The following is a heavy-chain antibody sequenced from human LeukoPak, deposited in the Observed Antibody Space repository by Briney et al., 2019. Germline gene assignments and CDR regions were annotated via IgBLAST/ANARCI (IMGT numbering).Heavy chain of an antibody. Sequence: GGSLRLSCVGSGFLFDDHAMHWVRQPPGKGLEWVSVISWHSRTIGYGDSVKGRFTISRDNTKNSPFLQMNSLRPEDTASYYCAKSTDSSASPDSWGQGTLVTVSS. V-gene: IGHV3-9*01. D-gene: IGHD3-22*01. J-gene: IGHJ5*02. CDR3: AKSTDSSASPDS. CDR2: ISWHSRTI. CDR1: GFLFDDHA.